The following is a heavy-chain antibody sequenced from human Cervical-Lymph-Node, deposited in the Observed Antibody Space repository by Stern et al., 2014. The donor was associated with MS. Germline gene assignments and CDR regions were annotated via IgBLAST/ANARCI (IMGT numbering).Heavy chain of an antibody. CDR3: TRDRRHIDTIGGYFFDN. V-gene: IGHV1-69*01. J-gene: IGHJ4*02. Sequence: VQLGESGAEVKKPGSSVKVPCKASGGTCITYAISSLRQAPGQVLDWMGGIIPILGTPNYAQKFQGRVTISADESKTTVYMELSSLRSEDTALYYCTRDRRHIDTIGGYFFDNWGQGTMVTVSS. CDR2: IIPILGTP. CDR1: GGTCITYA. D-gene: IGHD2-21*01.